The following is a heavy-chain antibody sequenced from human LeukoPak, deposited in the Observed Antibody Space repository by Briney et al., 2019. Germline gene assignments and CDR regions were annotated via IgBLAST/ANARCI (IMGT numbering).Heavy chain of an antibody. CDR1: GFIFSSYA. CDR2: ISYDGSNQ. Sequence: GGSLRLSCAASGFIFSSYAMHWVRQAPGKGLEWVAVISYDGSNQYYTDSVKGRFTISRDNSKNTLYLQMNSLRAEDTAVYYCARSFGGSYPHFDYWGQGALVTVSS. V-gene: IGHV3-30*04. D-gene: IGHD1-26*01. CDR3: ARSFGGSYPHFDY. J-gene: IGHJ4*02.